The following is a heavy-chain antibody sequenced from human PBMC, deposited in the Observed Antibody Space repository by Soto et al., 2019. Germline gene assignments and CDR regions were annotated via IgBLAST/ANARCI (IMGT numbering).Heavy chain of an antibody. J-gene: IGHJ4*02. V-gene: IGHV1-69*13. CDR2: IIPIFGTA. CDR3: ARADGAVAGPFDY. CDR1: GGTFSSYA. Sequence: GASVKFSCKASGGTFSSYAISWVRQAPGQGLEWMGGIIPIFGTANYAQKFQGRVTITADESTSTAYMELNSLRSEDTAVYYCARADGAVAGPFDYWGQGTLVTVSS. D-gene: IGHD6-19*01.